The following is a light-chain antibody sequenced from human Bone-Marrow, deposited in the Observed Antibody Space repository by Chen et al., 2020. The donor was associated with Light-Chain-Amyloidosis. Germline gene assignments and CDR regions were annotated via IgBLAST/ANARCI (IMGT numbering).Light chain of an antibody. CDR2: GAS. J-gene: IGKJ1*01. Sequence: EIVLTQSPGTLSLSPGERANLSCRASQSVSSNYVAWYQQRPGQAPRLLIYGASFRATGIPEKFSGSGSETDFTLTITGLEPEDSAVYHCQQYGGLPGTFGQGTKVEIK. CDR1: QSVSSNY. CDR3: QQYGGLPGT. V-gene: IGKV3-20*01.